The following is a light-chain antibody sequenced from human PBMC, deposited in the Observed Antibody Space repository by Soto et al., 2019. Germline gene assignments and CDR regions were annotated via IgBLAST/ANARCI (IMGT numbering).Light chain of an antibody. J-gene: IGKJ2*01. CDR3: QQYNSYSHT. Sequence: DIQMTQSPSTLSASVGDRVTITCRASQSISTWLAWYQQKPGRAPELLIYDVSSLQSGVPSRFSGSGSGTEFTLTISSLQPDDFATYYCQQYNSYSHTFGQGTKLEIK. CDR2: DVS. CDR1: QSISTW. V-gene: IGKV1-5*01.